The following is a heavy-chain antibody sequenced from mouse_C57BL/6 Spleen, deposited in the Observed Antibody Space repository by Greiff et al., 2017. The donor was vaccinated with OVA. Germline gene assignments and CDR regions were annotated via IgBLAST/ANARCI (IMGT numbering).Heavy chain of an antibody. V-gene: IGHV1-81*01. D-gene: IGHD2-1*01. CDR3: AREDYGNSFAY. CDR2: IYPRSGNT. Sequence: VKLQESGAELARPGASVKLSCKASGYTFTSYGISWVKQRTGQGLEWIGEIYPRSGNTYYNEKFKGKATLTADKSSSTAYMELRSLTSEDSAVYFCAREDYGNSFAYWGQGTLVTVSA. CDR1: GYTFTSYG. J-gene: IGHJ3*01.